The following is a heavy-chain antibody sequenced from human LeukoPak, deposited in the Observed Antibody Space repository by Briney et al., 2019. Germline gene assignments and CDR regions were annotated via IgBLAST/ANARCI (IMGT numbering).Heavy chain of an antibody. Sequence: GASVKVSCTASGGTFSSYAISWVRQAPGQGLEWMGGIIPIFGTANYAQKFQGRVTITADKSTSTAYMELSSLRSEDTAVYYCAREERRWYYYDSSGYYGYFQHWGQGTLVTVSS. J-gene: IGHJ1*01. CDR1: GGTFSSYA. CDR3: AREERRWYYYDSSGYYGYFQH. V-gene: IGHV1-69*06. D-gene: IGHD3-22*01. CDR2: IIPIFGTA.